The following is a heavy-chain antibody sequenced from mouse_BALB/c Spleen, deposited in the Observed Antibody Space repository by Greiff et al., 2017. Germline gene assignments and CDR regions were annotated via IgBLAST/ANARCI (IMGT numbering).Heavy chain of an antibody. D-gene: IGHD2-3*01. V-gene: IGHV3-6*02. CDR1: GYSITSGYY. CDR3: ARAGDGYYDYAMDY. J-gene: IGHJ4*01. CDR2: ISYDGSN. Sequence: DVKLQESGPGLVKPSQSLSLTCSVTGYSITSGYYWNWIRQFPGNKLEWMGYISYDGSNNYNPSLKNRISITRDTSKNQFFLKLNSVTTEDTATYYCARAGDGYYDYAMDYWGQGTSVTVSS.